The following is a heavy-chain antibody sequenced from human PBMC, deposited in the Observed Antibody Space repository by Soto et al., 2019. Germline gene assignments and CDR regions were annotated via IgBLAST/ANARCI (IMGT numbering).Heavy chain of an antibody. CDR2: IYYSGST. V-gene: IGHV4-39*01. CDR1: GGSISSSSYY. CDR3: ASYKGITMIVVVAYFDY. Sequence: SETLSLTCTVSGGSISSSSYYWGWIRQPPGKGLEWIGSIYYSGSTHYNPSLKSRVTISVDTSKNQFSLKLSSVTAADTAVYYCASYKGITMIVVVAYFDYWGQGTLVTVSS. D-gene: IGHD3-22*01. J-gene: IGHJ4*02.